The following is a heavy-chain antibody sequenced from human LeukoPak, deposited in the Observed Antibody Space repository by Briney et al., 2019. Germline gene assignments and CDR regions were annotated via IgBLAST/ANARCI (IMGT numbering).Heavy chain of an antibody. J-gene: IGHJ6*03. Sequence: SETLSLTCTVSGGSISSYYWSWIRQPPGKGLEWIGSIYYSGSTYYNPSLKSRVTISVDTSKNQFSLKLSSVTAADTAVYYCARDGRYMDVWGKGTTVTVSS. CDR1: GGSISSYY. V-gene: IGHV4-59*12. CDR3: ARDGRYMDV. CDR2: IYYSGST.